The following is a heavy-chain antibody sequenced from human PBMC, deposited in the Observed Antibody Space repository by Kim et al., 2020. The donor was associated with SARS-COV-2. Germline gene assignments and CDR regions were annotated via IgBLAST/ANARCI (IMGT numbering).Heavy chain of an antibody. Sequence: GGSLRLSCAASGFTFSSYWMSWVRQAPGKGLEWVANIKQDGSEKYYVDSVRGRFTISRDNAKNSVFLQMNSLRAEDTALYYCARLPETVLMVYAIPSYY. CDR2: IKQDGSEK. J-gene: IGHJ4*01. CDR1: GFTFSSYW. D-gene: IGHD2-8*01. CDR3: ARLPETVLMVYAIPSYY. V-gene: IGHV3-7*01.